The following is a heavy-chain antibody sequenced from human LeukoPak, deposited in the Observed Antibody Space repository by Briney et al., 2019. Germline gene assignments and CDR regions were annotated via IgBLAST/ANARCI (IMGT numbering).Heavy chain of an antibody. CDR3: AREGPRRYSGYEGFDY. Sequence: GGSLRLSCAASGFTFSSYAMHWARQAPGKGLEYVSAISSNGGSTYYANSVKGRFTISRDNSKNTLYLQMGSLRAEDMAVYYCAREGPRRYSGYEGFDYWGQGTLVTVSS. V-gene: IGHV3-64*01. CDR2: ISSNGGST. D-gene: IGHD5-12*01. J-gene: IGHJ4*02. CDR1: GFTFSSYA.